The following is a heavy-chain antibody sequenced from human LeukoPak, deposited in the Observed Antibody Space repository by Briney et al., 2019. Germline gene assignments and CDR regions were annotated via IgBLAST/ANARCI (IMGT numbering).Heavy chain of an antibody. D-gene: IGHD6-13*01. V-gene: IGHV4-30-2*01. J-gene: IGHJ4*02. Sequence: SETLSLTCAVSGGSISSGGYSWSWIRQPPGKGLEWIGYIYHSGSTYYNPSLKSRVTISVDTSKNQFSLKLSSVTAADTAVYYCARPGYSSSWATYYFDYWGQGTLVTVSS. CDR3: ARPGYSSSWATYYFDY. CDR2: IYHSGST. CDR1: GGSISSGGYS.